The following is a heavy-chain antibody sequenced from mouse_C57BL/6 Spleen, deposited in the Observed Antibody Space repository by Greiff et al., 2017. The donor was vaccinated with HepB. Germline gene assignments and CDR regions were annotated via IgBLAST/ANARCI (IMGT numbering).Heavy chain of an antibody. J-gene: IGHJ1*03. CDR3: ARGDGWYFGV. CDR2: ISSGSSTI. V-gene: IGHV5-17*01. CDR1: GFTFSDYG. Sequence: EVKRVESGGGLVKPGGSLKLSCAASGFTFSDYGMHWVRQAPEKGLEWVAYISSGSSTIYYADTVKGRFTISRDNAKNTLFLQVTSLRSEDTAMYYCARGDGWYFGVGGTDTTLSLFS. D-gene: IGHD3-3*01.